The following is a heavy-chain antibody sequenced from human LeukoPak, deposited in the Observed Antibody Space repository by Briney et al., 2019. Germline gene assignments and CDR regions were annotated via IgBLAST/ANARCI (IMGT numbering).Heavy chain of an antibody. CDR2: INHSGST. J-gene: IGHJ4*02. V-gene: IGHV4-34*01. D-gene: IGHD6-13*01. CDR3: ARDPAAAGHFDY. CDR1: GGSFSGYY. Sequence: SETLSLTCAVYGGSFSGYYWSWIRQPPGKGLEWIGEINHSGSTNYNPSLKSRVTISVDTSKNQFSLKLSSVTAADTAVYYCARDPAAAGHFDYWGQGTLVTVSS.